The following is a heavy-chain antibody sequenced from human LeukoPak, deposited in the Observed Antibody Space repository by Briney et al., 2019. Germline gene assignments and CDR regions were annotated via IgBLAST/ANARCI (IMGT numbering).Heavy chain of an antibody. CDR2: ISWNSGSI. D-gene: IGHD6-19*01. V-gene: IGHV3-9*01. CDR3: AKVKYSSGWFDY. CDR1: GFTFDDYT. J-gene: IGHJ4*02. Sequence: PGRSLRLSCAASGFTFDDYTMHWVRQAPGKGLEWVSGISWNSGSIGYADSVKGRFTISRDNAKNSLYLQMNSLRAEDTALYYCAKVKYSSGWFDYWGQGTLVTVSS.